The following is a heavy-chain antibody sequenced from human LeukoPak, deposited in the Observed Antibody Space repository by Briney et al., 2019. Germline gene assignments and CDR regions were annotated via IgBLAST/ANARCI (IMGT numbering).Heavy chain of an antibody. CDR1: GFDFNRYW. CDR3: ARDHTGRSIKIFGVVSTYNWFDP. Sequence: GGSLRLPCAASGFDFNRYWMSWVRQAPGKGLEWVANIKQDGSEKHYVDSVKGRFTISRDNAKNSLYLQMNSLRAEDTAVYYCARDHTGRSIKIFGVVSTYNWFDPWGQGTLVTVSS. D-gene: IGHD3-3*01. V-gene: IGHV3-7*01. CDR2: IKQDGSEK. J-gene: IGHJ5*02.